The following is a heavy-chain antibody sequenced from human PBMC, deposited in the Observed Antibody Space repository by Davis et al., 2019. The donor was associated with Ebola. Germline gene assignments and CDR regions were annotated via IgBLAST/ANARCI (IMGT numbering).Heavy chain of an antibody. D-gene: IGHD5-18*01. CDR2: IYPGDSDT. J-gene: IGHJ3*02. CDR1: GYSFVDYW. CDR3: ARPSVDTAMVDAFDI. Sequence: GESLKISCKGSGYSFVDYWIGWVRQMPGQRPEWMWIIYPGDSDTRYSPSFQGQVTISADKSISTAYLQWSSLKASDTAMYYCARPSVDTAMVDAFDIWGQGTMVTVSS. V-gene: IGHV5-51*01.